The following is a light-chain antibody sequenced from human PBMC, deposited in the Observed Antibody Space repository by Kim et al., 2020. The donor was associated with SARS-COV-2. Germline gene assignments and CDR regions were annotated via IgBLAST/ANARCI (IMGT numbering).Light chain of an antibody. CDR2: EVN. J-gene: IGLJ3*02. Sequence: QSALTQPASVSGSPGRSITISCTGTSSDVGSYNLVSWYQQHPDKAPKLIIYEVNVRPSGVSDRFSGSKSGNTATLTISGLQADDEADYYCCSYAGSGLGVFGGGTQLTVL. CDR3: CSYAGSGLGV. CDR1: SSDVGSYNL. V-gene: IGLV2-23*02.